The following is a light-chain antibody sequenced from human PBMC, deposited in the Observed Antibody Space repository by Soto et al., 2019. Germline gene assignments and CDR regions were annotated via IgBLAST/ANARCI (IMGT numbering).Light chain of an antibody. CDR1: SSDVGGYNY. V-gene: IGLV2-11*01. Sequence: QSALTQPRSVSGSPGQSVAISCTGTSSDVGGYNYVSWYQQHPGKAPKLMIYDVGKRPSGVPDRFSGAKSGNTASLTISGLQAEDEADYYCCSHAGSYTYVFGTGTKVTVL. J-gene: IGLJ1*01. CDR2: DVG. CDR3: CSHAGSYTYV.